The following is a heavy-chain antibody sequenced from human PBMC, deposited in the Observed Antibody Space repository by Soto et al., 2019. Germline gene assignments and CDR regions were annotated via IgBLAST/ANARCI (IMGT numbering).Heavy chain of an antibody. D-gene: IGHD3-3*01. CDR1: GYTFTGYY. CDR2: INPNSGGT. Sequence: QVQLVQSGAEVKKPGASVKVSCKASGYTFTGYYMPWVRQAPGQGREWMGWINPNSGGTNYAQKCQGRVTMTRDTSISTAYMELSRLRSDDTAVYYCAREAHYDFWSGYDYWVQGTLVTVSS. V-gene: IGHV1-2*02. J-gene: IGHJ4*02. CDR3: AREAHYDFWSGYDY.